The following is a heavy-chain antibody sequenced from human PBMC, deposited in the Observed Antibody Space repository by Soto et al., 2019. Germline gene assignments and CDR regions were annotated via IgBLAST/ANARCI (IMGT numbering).Heavy chain of an antibody. J-gene: IGHJ4*02. D-gene: IGHD3-22*01. CDR2: IIPIFGTA. CDR3: ARDHPTYYYDSSGPRPFDY. CDR1: GGTFSSYA. Sequence: SVKVSCKASGGTFSSYAISWVRQAPGQGLEWMGGIIPIFGTANHAQKFQGRVTITADESTSTAYMELSSLRSEDTAVYYCARDHPTYYYDSSGPRPFDYWGQGTLVTV. V-gene: IGHV1-69*13.